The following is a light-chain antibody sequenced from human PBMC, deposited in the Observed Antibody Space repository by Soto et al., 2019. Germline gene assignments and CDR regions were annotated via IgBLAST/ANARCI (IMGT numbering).Light chain of an antibody. CDR1: QTVSHW. Sequence: DIHLTQSPTTLSASVGDRVTITSRASQTVSHWLAWYQQKPGKAPKLLIFDASSSENGVPSRLSGSGSGTEFTLTITGLQPDDFATYYCQQYNNYWTFGQGTKVDIK. CDR3: QQYNNYWT. V-gene: IGKV1-5*01. J-gene: IGKJ1*01. CDR2: DAS.